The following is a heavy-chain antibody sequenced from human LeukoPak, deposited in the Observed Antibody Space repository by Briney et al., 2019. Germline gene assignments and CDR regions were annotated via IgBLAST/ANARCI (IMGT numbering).Heavy chain of an antibody. V-gene: IGHV1-2*02. CDR2: INPNSGDT. J-gene: IGHJ4*02. CDR1: GYTFTSHP. CDR3: ARERYTAYGNFDY. D-gene: IGHD5-12*01. Sequence: GASVKVSCKASGYTFTSHPMHWVRQAPGQGLEWMGWINPNSGDTNYVQKFQGRVTMTRDPSISTAYMELSGLRADDTAVYYCARERYTAYGNFDYWGQGTQVTVSS.